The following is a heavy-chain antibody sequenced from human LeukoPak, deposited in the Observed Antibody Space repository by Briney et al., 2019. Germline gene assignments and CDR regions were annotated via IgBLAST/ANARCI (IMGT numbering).Heavy chain of an antibody. D-gene: IGHD3-9*01. J-gene: IGHJ4*02. CDR1: GGTFSSYA. CDR2: IIPIFGTA. CDR3: ARASVNILTGYYTDY. Sequence: ASVKVSCKASGGTFSSYAISWVRQASGQGLEWMGRIIPIFGTANYAQKFQGRVTITTDESTSTAYMELSSLRSEDTAVYYCARASVNILTGYYTDYWGQGTLVTVSS. V-gene: IGHV1-69*05.